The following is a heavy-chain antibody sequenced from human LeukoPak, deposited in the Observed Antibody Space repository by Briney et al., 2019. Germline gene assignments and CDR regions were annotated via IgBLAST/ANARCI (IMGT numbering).Heavy chain of an antibody. CDR1: GFTFSSYS. CDR2: SSSSGSTI. V-gene: IGHV3-48*04. D-gene: IGHD6-13*01. J-gene: IGHJ4*02. Sequence: GSLRLSCAASGFTFSSYSMNWVRQAPGKGLEWVSYSSSSGSTIHYADSVKGRFTISRDNAKNSLYLQMNSLRAEDTAVYYCATSSSYDWGQGTLVTVSS. CDR3: ATSSSYD.